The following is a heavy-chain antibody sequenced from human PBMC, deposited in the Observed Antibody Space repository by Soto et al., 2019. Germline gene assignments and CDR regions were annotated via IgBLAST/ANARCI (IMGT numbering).Heavy chain of an antibody. CDR1: GGTFSSYA. CDR3: ARIIVVVPAAHRGADAFDI. V-gene: IGHV1-69*01. D-gene: IGHD2-2*01. Sequence: QVQLVQSGAEVKKPGSSVKVSCKASGGTFSSYAISWVRQAPGQGLEWMGGIIPIFGTANYAQKFQGRVTITADESTSTAYMELSSLRSEDTAVYYWARIIVVVPAAHRGADAFDIWGQGTMVTVSS. J-gene: IGHJ3*02. CDR2: IIPIFGTA.